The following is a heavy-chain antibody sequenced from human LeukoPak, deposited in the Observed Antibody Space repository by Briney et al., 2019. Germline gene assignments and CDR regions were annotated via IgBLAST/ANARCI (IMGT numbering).Heavy chain of an antibody. CDR1: GYTFTSYA. D-gene: IGHD5-12*01. Sequence: SVKVSCKASGYTFTSYAISWVRQAPGQGLEWMGRIIPILGIANYAQKFQGRVTITADKSTSTAYMELSSLRSEDTAVYYCARGGARGYSGYDYDFDYWGQGTLVTVSS. J-gene: IGHJ4*02. V-gene: IGHV1-69*04. CDR3: ARGGARGYSGYDYDFDY. CDR2: IIPILGIA.